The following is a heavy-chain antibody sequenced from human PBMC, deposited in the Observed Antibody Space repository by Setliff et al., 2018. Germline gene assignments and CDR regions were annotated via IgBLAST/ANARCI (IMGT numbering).Heavy chain of an antibody. CDR2: INPSGGNT. V-gene: IGHV1-46*04. Sequence: ASVKVSCKTFGYTFTTHYIHWVRQAPGQGLEWMGIINPSGGNTKSVENLQGRLTMTSDTSTSTVYMELSSLRSDDTAVYYCARGNNVDHEYFDLCVASGDSEHWGQGTRVTVPQ. CDR1: GYTFTTHY. D-gene: IGHD3-3*01. J-gene: IGHJ4*02. CDR3: ARGNNVDHEYFDLCVASGDSEH.